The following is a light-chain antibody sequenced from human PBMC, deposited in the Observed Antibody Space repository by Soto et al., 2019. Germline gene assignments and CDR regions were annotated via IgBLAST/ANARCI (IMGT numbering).Light chain of an antibody. V-gene: IGKV3-15*01. CDR3: LHYNDWPRWT. CDR2: GAS. Sequence: EIVMTQSPATLSLSPGERATLSCRASQSVSSDLAWYQQVPGQAPRLLIFGASTRATGIPARFSGSGSGTELTLTISSLQSEDFAVYYCLHYNDWPRWTFGQGTKVDIK. J-gene: IGKJ1*01. CDR1: QSVSSD.